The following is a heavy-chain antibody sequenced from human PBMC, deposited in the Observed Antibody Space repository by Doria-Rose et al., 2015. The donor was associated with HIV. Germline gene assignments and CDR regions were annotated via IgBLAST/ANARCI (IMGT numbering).Heavy chain of an antibody. Sequence: QVQLQESGPGLVKPSETLSLTCSVSGGSISHYYWSWIRQPPGKGLEYIGDIFYTGSTNYSSSPKSRVSISIDTSKNKFSLRLSSVTAADTAVYYCARVLSGTYDYWGQGTLVTVSS. D-gene: IGHD1-26*01. J-gene: IGHJ4*02. V-gene: IGHV4-59*01. CDR2: IFYTGST. CDR3: ARVLSGTYDY. CDR1: GGSISHYY.